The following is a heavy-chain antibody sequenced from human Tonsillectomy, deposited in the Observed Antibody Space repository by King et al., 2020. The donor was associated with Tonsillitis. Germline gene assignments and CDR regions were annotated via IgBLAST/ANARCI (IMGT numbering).Heavy chain of an antibody. V-gene: IGHV4-39*07. D-gene: IGHD3-22*01. J-gene: IGHJ5*02. CDR3: ARASAYYYDYSGSWWDP. CDR1: GGSISSSSYY. CDR2: IYYSGNT. Sequence: LQLQESGPGLVKPSETLSLTCTVSGGSISSSSYYWGWIRQPPGKGLEWIGSIYYSGNTYYNPSLKSRVTMSVDTSKNQFSLKLSSVTAADTAVYYCARASAYYYDYSGSWWDPWGQGPLVTVSS.